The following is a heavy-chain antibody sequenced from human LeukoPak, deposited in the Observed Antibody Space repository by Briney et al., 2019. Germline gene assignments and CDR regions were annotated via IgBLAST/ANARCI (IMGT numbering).Heavy chain of an antibody. CDR1: GGSISSSSYY. CDR2: IYHSGST. J-gene: IGHJ5*02. V-gene: IGHV4-39*01. D-gene: IGHD2-2*01. CDR3: ARVVPAAFWFDP. Sequence: SETLSLTCTVSGGSISSSSYYWGWIRQPPGKGLEWIGSIYHSGSTYYNPSLKSRVTISVDTSKNQFSLKLSSVTAADTAVYYCARVVPAAFWFDPWGQGTLVTVSS.